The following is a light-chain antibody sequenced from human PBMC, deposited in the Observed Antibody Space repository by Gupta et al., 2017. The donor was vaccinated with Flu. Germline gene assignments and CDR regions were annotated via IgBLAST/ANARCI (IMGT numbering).Light chain of an antibody. Sequence: EIAMTQSPNTLSVSPGERATLSCRASQSVSSNLAWYQQKPGQAPRLLIYGASTRATGIPARFSGSGSGTEFTLTISSLQPEEFAVYYCQQYKNGPRTFGQGSKVK. CDR2: GAS. CDR1: QSVSSN. J-gene: IGKJ1*01. CDR3: QQYKNGPRT. V-gene: IGKV3-15*01.